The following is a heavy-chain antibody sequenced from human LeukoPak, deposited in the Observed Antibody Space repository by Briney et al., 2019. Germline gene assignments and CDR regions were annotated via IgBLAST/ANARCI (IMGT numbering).Heavy chain of an antibody. D-gene: IGHD2-15*01. Sequence: GASVKVSCKASGYTFTGYYMHWVRQAPGQGLEWMGWINPNSGGTNYAQKFQGRVTMTRDTSISTAYMELSRLRSDDTAVYYCVYCSGGSCYYGMDVWGQGTTVTVSS. CDR2: INPNSGGT. CDR3: VYCSGGSCYYGMDV. V-gene: IGHV1-2*02. CDR1: GYTFTGYY. J-gene: IGHJ6*02.